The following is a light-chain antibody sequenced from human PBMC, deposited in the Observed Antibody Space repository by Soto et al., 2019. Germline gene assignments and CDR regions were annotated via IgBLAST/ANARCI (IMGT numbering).Light chain of an antibody. CDR3: HQYNRFPRT. CDR2: KAS. V-gene: IGKV1-5*03. Sequence: DIQMTQSPSTLSASIGDRVTITCRASQSLSIWLAWYQQKPGKAPKLLIYKASTLQSGVPSRFSGSGSGTELTLTITSLQPDDFATYYCHQYNRFPRTFGQGTKVDIK. J-gene: IGKJ1*01. CDR1: QSLSIW.